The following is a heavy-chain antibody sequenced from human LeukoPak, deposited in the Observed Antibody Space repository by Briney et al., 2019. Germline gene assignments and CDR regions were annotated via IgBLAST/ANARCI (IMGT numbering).Heavy chain of an antibody. D-gene: IGHD3-10*01. CDR3: ARPPFASGLDV. V-gene: IGHV3-7*01. CDR2: IHPDGSEE. Sequence: PGGCLRLSCVGSGFTFSNYWMNWVRQAPGKGLEWVANIHPDGSEEHYVDSVKGRFTISRDNAKNSLHLQMSSLQVEDTAVYYCARPPFASGLDVWGQGTTVTVS. CDR1: GFTFSNYW. J-gene: IGHJ6*02.